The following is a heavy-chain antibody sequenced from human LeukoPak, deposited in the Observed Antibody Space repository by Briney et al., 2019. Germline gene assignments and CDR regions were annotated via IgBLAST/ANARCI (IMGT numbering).Heavy chain of an antibody. D-gene: IGHD3-22*01. J-gene: IGHJ4*02. CDR1: GFTFSHHC. Sequence: GSLRLSLAASGFTFSHHCMHRVRQGPGKGPEGGAVISHDGSNKYYADSVKGRFTISRDNSKNMLFLQMNGLKAEDTAVYYCAKVQYYETSGYLDYWGQGTLVTVSS. CDR2: ISHDGSNK. V-gene: IGHV3-30*18. CDR3: AKVQYYETSGYLDY.